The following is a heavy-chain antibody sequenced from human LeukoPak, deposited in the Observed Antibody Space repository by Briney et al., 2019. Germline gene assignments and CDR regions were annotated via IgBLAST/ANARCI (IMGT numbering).Heavy chain of an antibody. Sequence: SETLSLTCAVYGGSFSGYYWSWIRQPPGKGLEWIGEINHSGSTNYNPSLKSRVSISVDTSKSQFSLKLNSVTAADTAVYYCARQTAWAKYYYYYGMDVWGQGTTATVSS. V-gene: IGHV4-34*01. CDR2: INHSGST. J-gene: IGHJ6*02. CDR1: GGSFSGYY. D-gene: IGHD3-16*01. CDR3: ARQTAWAKYYYYYGMDV.